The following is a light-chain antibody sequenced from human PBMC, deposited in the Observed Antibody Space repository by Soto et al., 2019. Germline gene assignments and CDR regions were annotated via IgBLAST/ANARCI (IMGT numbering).Light chain of an antibody. CDR2: EFS. J-gene: IGLJ3*02. CDR3: SSYTTISTLDV. CDR1: SSDVGGYNY. V-gene: IGLV2-14*01. Sequence: QSALTQPASVSGSPGQSITISCTGTSSDVGGYNYVSWYQQHPGKAPKLMIYEFSNRPSGVSNRFSGSKSGNTASLTISGLQAEDEAEYYCSSYTTISTLDVFGGGTQLTVL.